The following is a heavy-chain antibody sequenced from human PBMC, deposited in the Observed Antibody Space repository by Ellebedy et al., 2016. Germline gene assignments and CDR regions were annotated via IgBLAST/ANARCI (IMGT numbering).Heavy chain of an antibody. J-gene: IGHJ4*02. Sequence: GGSLRLSXAASGFTFSSNWMHWVRQAPGKGPMWVSRTNEDGRTTNYAESVKGRFTISRDNAKNTVYLEMNNLRAEDTAVYFCARQNDSGSYFDDYWGQGTLVTVSS. CDR1: GFTFSSNW. D-gene: IGHD1-26*01. CDR2: TNEDGRTT. V-gene: IGHV3-74*01. CDR3: ARQNDSGSYFDDY.